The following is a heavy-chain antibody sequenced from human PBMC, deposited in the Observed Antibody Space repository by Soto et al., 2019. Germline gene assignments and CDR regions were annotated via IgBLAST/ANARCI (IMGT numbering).Heavy chain of an antibody. J-gene: IGHJ5*02. CDR1: GFTFDDYA. Sequence: EVQLVESGGGLVQPGRSLRLSCAASGFTFDDYAMHWVRQAPGKGLEWVSGISWNSGSIGYADSVKGRFTISRDNAKNSLYLQMNSLRAEDTALYYCAKDSSPRSGWFDPWGQGTLVTVSS. V-gene: IGHV3-9*01. CDR2: ISWNSGSI. CDR3: AKDSSPRSGWFDP.